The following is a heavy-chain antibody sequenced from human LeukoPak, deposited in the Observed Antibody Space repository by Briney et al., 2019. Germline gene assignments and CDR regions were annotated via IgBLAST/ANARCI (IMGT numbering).Heavy chain of an antibody. CDR2: ISGYNGNT. Sequence: ASVKVSCKTSGYTFTSYGITWVRQAPGQGLEWMGWISGYNGNTNYAQKFQGRVTMTTGTSTSTAYMELRSLRSDDTAVYYCARDGGGSYWIDYWGQGTLVTVSS. CDR1: GYTFTSYG. V-gene: IGHV1-18*01. J-gene: IGHJ4*02. CDR3: ARDGGGSYWIDY. D-gene: IGHD1-26*01.